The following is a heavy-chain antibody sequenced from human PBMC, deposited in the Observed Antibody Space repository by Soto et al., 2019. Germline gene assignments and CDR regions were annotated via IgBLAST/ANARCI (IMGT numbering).Heavy chain of an antibody. CDR2: ISGRGDTT. Sequence: HPGGSLRLSCVASSGFTFTYYSMSWVRQAPGKGLEWVAHISGRGDTTYYADSVKGRFTISRDNFKSTLYLQVNSLRADDTAVYYCAKDGRFGELQHNYFDHWGQGALVTVSS. J-gene: IGHJ4*02. D-gene: IGHD3-16*01. V-gene: IGHV3-23*01. CDR3: AKDGRFGELQHNYFDH. CDR1: GFTFTYYS.